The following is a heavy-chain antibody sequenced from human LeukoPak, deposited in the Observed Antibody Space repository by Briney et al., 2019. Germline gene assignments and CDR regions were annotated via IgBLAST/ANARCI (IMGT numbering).Heavy chain of an antibody. CDR2: IGATGGST. Sequence: PGGSLRLSCAASGFTFSSYAMTWVRQAPGKGLEWVSGIGATGGSTSYAESVKGRFTISRDNSKNTLYLQMNSLRAEDTAVYYCAKDEQLGTWGQGTLVTVSS. D-gene: IGHD6-13*01. J-gene: IGHJ5*02. V-gene: IGHV3-23*01. CDR1: GFTFSSYA. CDR3: AKDEQLGT.